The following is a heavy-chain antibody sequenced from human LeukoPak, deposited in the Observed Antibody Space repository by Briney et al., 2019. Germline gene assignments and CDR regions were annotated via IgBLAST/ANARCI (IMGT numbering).Heavy chain of an antibody. CDR1: GFTFSSYR. Sequence: GGSLRLSCAASGFTFSSYRMSWVRQAPGKGLEWVANIKQDGSEKYYVDSVKGRFTIPRDNAKNSLYLQMNSLRAEDTAVYYCARELVDDYGDSDYWGQGTLVTVSS. J-gene: IGHJ4*02. D-gene: IGHD4-17*01. CDR3: ARELVDDYGDSDY. CDR2: IKQDGSEK. V-gene: IGHV3-7*01.